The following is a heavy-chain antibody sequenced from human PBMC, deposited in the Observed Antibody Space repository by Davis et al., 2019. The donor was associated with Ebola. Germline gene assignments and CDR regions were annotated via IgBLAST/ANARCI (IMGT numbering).Heavy chain of an antibody. CDR3: ARPWYSGTYYDAYDI. D-gene: IGHD1-26*01. J-gene: IGHJ3*02. V-gene: IGHV4-34*01. CDR1: GGSFSDYF. Sequence: SETLSLTCAVSGGSFSDYFWSWIRQSPGKGLEWIGHIGHSGYIDYNPSLRSRVTISVDTSRNQFSLKLSSATAADTAVYYCARPWYSGTYYDAYDIWGQGTMVAVSS. CDR2: IGHSGYI.